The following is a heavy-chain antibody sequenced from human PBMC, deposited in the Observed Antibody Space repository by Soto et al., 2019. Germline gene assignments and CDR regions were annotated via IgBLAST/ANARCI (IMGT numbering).Heavy chain of an antibody. J-gene: IGHJ4*02. V-gene: IGHV1-69*13. CDR3: ARTLQQWLVRDSQFDY. CDR2: IIPIFGTA. D-gene: IGHD6-19*01. Sequence: ASVKVSCKASGGTFSSYAISWVRQAPGQGLEWMGGIIPIFGTANYAQKFQGRVTITADESTSTAYMELSSLRSEDTAVYYCARTLQQWLVRDSQFDYWGQGTLVTVSS. CDR1: GGTFSSYA.